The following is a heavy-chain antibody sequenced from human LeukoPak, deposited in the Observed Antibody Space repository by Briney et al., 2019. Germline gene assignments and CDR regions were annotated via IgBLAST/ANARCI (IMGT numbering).Heavy chain of an antibody. CDR2: IIPIFGTA. J-gene: IGHJ4*02. CDR3: ARTRAEYQLLSGPYYFDY. CDR1: GGTFSSYA. V-gene: IGHV1-69*05. D-gene: IGHD2-2*01. Sequence: ASVKVSCKASGGTFSSYAISWVRQAPGQGLEWLGGIIPIFGTANYAQKFQGRVTITTDESTSTAYMELSSLRSEDTAVYYCARTRAEYQLLSGPYYFDYWGQGTLVTVSS.